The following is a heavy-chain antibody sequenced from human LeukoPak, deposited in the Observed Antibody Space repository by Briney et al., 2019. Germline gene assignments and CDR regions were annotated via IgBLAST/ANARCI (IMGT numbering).Heavy chain of an antibody. J-gene: IGHJ5*02. CDR2: INHSGST. D-gene: IGHD2-15*01. CDR3: ARGVAWFDP. CDR1: GGSFSGYY. Sequence: SETLSLTCAVYGGSFSGYYWSWIRQPPRKGLEWIGEINHSGSTNYNPSLKSRVTISVDTSKNQFSLKLSSVTAADTAVYYCARGVAWFDPWGQGTLVTVSS. V-gene: IGHV4-34*01.